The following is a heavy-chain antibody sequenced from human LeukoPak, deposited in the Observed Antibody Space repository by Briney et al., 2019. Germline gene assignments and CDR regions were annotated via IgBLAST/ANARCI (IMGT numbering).Heavy chain of an antibody. CDR2: ISSSSSYI. Sequence: GGSLRLSCAASGFTFSSYTMDWVRQAPGKGLEWVSSISSSSSYIYYADSVKGRFTISRDNAKNSLYLQMNSLRAEDTAVYYCASLSRWSVDYWGQGTLVTVSS. CDR1: GFTFSSYT. V-gene: IGHV3-21*01. CDR3: ASLSRWSVDY. D-gene: IGHD6-13*01. J-gene: IGHJ4*02.